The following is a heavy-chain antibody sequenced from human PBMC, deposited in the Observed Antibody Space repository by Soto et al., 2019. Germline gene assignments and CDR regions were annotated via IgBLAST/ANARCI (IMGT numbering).Heavy chain of an antibody. J-gene: IGHJ3*02. CDR2: IIPIFGTA. D-gene: IGHD3-10*01. CDR1: GGTFSSYA. CDR3: ARDHSDYYGSGRFDAFDI. V-gene: IGHV1-69*13. Sequence: ASVKVSCKASGGTFSSYAISWVRQAPGQGLEWMGGIIPIFGTANYAQKFQGRVTITADESTSTAYMELSSLRSEDTAVYYCARDHSDYYGSGRFDAFDIWGQGTMVTVSS.